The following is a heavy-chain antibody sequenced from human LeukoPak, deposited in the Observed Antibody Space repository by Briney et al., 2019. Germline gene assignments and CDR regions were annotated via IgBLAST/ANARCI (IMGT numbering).Heavy chain of an antibody. Sequence: GGSLRLSCAASGFTISSYDMQWGRQATGKGLEGVAVISYDGSNKYYADSVKGRFTISRDNSKNTLYLQMNSLRAEDTAVYYCTRDLGYGNGGNYGGQGTLVTVAS. CDR2: ISYDGSNK. J-gene: IGHJ4*02. V-gene: IGHV3-30*04. CDR3: TRDLGYGNGGNY. CDR1: GFTISSYD. D-gene: IGHD5-18*01.